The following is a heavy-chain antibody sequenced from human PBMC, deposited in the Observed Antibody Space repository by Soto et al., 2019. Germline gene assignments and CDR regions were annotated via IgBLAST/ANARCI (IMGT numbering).Heavy chain of an antibody. D-gene: IGHD3-22*01. CDR2: IFWDDDK. CDR3: ASSSGYRIFDC. Sequence: QITLKESGPTLVKPTQTLTLTCTFSGFSLTTSGVGVGWIRQPPGKALEWHALIFWDDDKRYSPSLKSRLTITKDTSKNQVVLTMTNMDPVDTATYYCASSSGYRIFDCWGQGTLVTVSS. CDR1: GFSLTTSGVG. J-gene: IGHJ4*02. V-gene: IGHV2-5*02.